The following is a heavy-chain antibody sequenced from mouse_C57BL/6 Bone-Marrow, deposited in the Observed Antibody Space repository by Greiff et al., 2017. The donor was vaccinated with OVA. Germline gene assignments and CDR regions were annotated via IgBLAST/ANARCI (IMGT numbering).Heavy chain of an antibody. CDR1: GYTFTSYW. CDR3: ARSRITTVVATPAY. CDR2: IHPNSGST. J-gene: IGHJ3*01. D-gene: IGHD1-1*01. V-gene: IGHV1-64*01. Sequence: VQLQQPGAELVKPGASVKLSCKASGYTFTSYWMHWVKQRPGQGLEWIGMIHPNSGSTNYNEKFKSKATLTVDKSSSTAYMQLSSLTSEDSAVYYCARSRITTVVATPAYWGQGTLVTVSA.